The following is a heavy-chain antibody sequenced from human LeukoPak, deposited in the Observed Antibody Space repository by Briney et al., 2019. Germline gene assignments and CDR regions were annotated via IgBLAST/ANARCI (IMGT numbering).Heavy chain of an antibody. D-gene: IGHD3-10*01. J-gene: IGHJ4*02. CDR3: ARGLRYCGSGSYYNGGGYFDY. V-gene: IGHV4-34*01. CDR1: GGSFSGYY. Sequence: SETLSLTCAVYGGSFSGYYWSWIRQPPGKGLEWIGEINHSGSTNYNPSLKSRVTISVDTSKNQFSLKLSSVTAADTAVYYCARGLRYCGSGSYYNGGGYFDYWGQGTLVTVSS. CDR2: INHSGST.